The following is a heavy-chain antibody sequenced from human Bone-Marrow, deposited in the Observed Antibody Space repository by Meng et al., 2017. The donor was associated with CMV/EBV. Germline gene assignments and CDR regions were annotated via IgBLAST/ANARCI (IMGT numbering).Heavy chain of an antibody. CDR1: GLTFSSYA. V-gene: IGHV3-30-3*01. CDR2: ISYDGSNK. Sequence: GGSLRLSCAASGLTFSSYAMSWVRQAPGKGLEWVAVISYDGSNKYYADSVKGRFTISRDNSKNTLYLQMNSLRAEDTAVYYCAREVGSKRITIFGVVENNWFDPWGQGTLVTVSS. CDR3: AREVGSKRITIFGVVENNWFDP. J-gene: IGHJ5*02. D-gene: IGHD3-3*01.